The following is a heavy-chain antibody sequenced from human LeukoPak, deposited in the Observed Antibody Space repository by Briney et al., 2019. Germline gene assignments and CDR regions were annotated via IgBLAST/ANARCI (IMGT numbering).Heavy chain of an antibody. J-gene: IGHJ4*02. D-gene: IGHD5-12*01. Sequence: SETLSLTCAVYGGSFSGYYWSWIRQPPGKGLEWIGEINHSGSTNYNPSLKSRVTISVDTSKNQFSLKLGSVTAADTAVYYCARGRGIVATRGLFDYWGQGTLVTVSS. CDR3: ARGRGIVATRGLFDY. CDR1: GGSFSGYY. CDR2: INHSGST. V-gene: IGHV4-34*01.